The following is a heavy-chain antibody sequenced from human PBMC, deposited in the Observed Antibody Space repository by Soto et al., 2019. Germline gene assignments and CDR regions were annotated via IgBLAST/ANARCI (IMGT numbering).Heavy chain of an antibody. Sequence: SETLSLTCAVYGGSFSGYYWSWIRQPPGKGLEWIGEINHSGSTNYNPSLKSRVTISVDTSKNQFSLKLSSVTAADTAVYYCARGGRLVRYYYYGMDVWGQGTTVTVSS. CDR2: INHSGST. CDR3: ARGGRLVRYYYYGMDV. V-gene: IGHV4-34*01. J-gene: IGHJ6*02. CDR1: GGSFSGYY. D-gene: IGHD3-16*02.